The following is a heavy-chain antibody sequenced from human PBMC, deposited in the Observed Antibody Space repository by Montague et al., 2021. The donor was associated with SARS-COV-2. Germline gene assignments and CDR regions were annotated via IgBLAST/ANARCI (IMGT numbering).Heavy chain of an antibody. J-gene: IGHJ6*02. CDR3: ARDRPRSYYYDSGTYTWGGYGMDV. V-gene: IGHV4-34*01. D-gene: IGHD3-10*01. Sequence: SETLSLTCAISGGSFSNYYWSWIRQPPGKGLEWIGEVNQSGTTIYNPSLKSRVAMSVDTSKNQFSLKLSSVTAADTAVYYCARDRPRSYYYDSGTYTWGGYGMDVWGQGTTVTVSS. CDR1: GGSFSNYY. CDR2: VNQSGTT.